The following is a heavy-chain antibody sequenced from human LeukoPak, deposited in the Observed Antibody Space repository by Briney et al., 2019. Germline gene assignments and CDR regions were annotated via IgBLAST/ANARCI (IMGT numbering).Heavy chain of an antibody. CDR1: GFNFGGYY. CDR3: AAAAGHYYYYYGMDV. D-gene: IGHD6-13*01. CDR2: ISDDSYRT. J-gene: IGHJ6*02. Sequence: GGSLRLSCIASGFNFGGYYMGWIRQAPGKGLEWVSYISDDSYRTPYGDSVKGRFTISRDNSKNTLYLQMNSLRAEDTAVYYCAAAAGHYYYYYGMDVWGQGTTVTVSS. V-gene: IGHV3-23*01.